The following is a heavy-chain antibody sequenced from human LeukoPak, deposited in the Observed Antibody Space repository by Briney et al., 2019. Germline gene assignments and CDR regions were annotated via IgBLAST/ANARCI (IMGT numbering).Heavy chain of an antibody. CDR3: ARRGYYGSGSYYNPGAFDI. CDR2: IYYSGST. CDR1: GGSISSYY. V-gene: IGHV4-59*08. Sequence: SETLSLTCTVSGGSISSYYWSWIRQPPGKGLEWIGYIYYSGSTNYNPSLKSRVTISVDTSKNQFSLKLSSVTAADTAVYYCARRGYYGSGSYYNPGAFDIWGQGTMVTVSS. D-gene: IGHD3-10*01. J-gene: IGHJ3*02.